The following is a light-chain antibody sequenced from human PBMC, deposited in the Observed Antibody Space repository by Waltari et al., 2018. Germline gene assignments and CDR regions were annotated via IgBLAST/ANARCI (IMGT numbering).Light chain of an antibody. V-gene: IGLV1-40*01. Sequence: QSVLTQPPSVSGAPGQRVTISCTGSSPNIGATYGLNWYQHLPGTAPKLLIFGDTNRPSGVPDRFSGSKSGTSASLAITGLQAEDEADYYCQSYDRSLSASIFGGGTKLIVL. J-gene: IGLJ2*01. CDR2: GDT. CDR1: SPNIGATYG. CDR3: QSYDRSLSASI.